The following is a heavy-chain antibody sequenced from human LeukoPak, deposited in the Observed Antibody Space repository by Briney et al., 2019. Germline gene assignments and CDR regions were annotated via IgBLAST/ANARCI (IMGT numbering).Heavy chain of an antibody. CDR1: GFTFSTYA. CDR2: IKYDGSKT. V-gene: IGHV3-30-3*01. CDR3: ARDGITPPGIFNFDY. D-gene: IGHD2-21*01. Sequence: GRSLRLSCAASGFTFSTYALHWVCQAPGKGLEWVAAIKYDGSKTHYADSVKGRFTISRDNSKDTLYLQMNSLRADDTAVYYCARDGITPPGIFNFDYWGQGTLVTVSS. J-gene: IGHJ4*02.